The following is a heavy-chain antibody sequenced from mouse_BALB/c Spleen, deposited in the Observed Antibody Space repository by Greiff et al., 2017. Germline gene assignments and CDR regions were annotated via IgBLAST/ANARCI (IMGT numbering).Heavy chain of an antibody. CDR3: ARGGGNYPYWYFDV. CDR1: GYAFTNYL. Sequence: QVQLQQSGAELVRPGTSVKVSCKASGYAFTNYLIEWVKQRPGQGLEWIGVINPGSGGTNYNEKFKGKATLTADKSSSTAYMQLSSLTSDDSAVYFCARGGGNYPYWYFDVWGAGTTVTVSS. V-gene: IGHV1-54*01. CDR2: INPGSGGT. J-gene: IGHJ1*01. D-gene: IGHD2-1*01.